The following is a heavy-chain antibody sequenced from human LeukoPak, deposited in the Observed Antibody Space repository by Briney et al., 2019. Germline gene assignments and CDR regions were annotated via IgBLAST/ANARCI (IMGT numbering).Heavy chain of an antibody. CDR1: GFTVSNNY. D-gene: IGHD3-10*01. CDR3: ARDRRVRDYGSGSYSVY. J-gene: IGHJ4*02. V-gene: IGHV3-21*01. CDR2: ISSSSSYI. Sequence: PGGSLRLSCAASGFTVSNNYMSWVRQAPGKGLEWVSSISSSSSYIYYADSVKGRFTISRDNAKNSLYLQMNSLRAEDTAVYYCARDRRVRDYGSGSYSVYWGQGTLVTVSS.